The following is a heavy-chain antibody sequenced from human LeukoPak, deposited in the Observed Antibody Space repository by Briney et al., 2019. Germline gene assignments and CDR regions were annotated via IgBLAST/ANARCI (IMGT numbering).Heavy chain of an antibody. CDR2: IRSKTYGGTT. D-gene: IGHD5-18*01. CDR3: ARGPIQLWLYHGMDV. Sequence: GGSLRLSCTVSGFTFGDHAMSWVRQAPGKGLEWVGFIRSKTYGGTTEYAASVKGRFIISRDDSTSIAYLQMNSLKTEDTAVYYCARGPIQLWLYHGMDVWGQGTTVTVSS. V-gene: IGHV3-49*04. J-gene: IGHJ6*02. CDR1: GFTFGDHA.